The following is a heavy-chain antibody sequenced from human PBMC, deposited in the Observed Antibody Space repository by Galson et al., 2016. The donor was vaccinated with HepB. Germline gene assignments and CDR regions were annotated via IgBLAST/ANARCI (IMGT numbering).Heavy chain of an antibody. CDR3: ARGGWKFDYGDYDPRKVPYYFDS. CDR1: GYTFTSYG. D-gene: IGHD4-17*01. V-gene: IGHV1-18*01. J-gene: IGHJ4*02. Sequence: SVKVSCKASGYTFTSYGISWVRQAPGQGLEWMGWISAYNRNTNYAQKFRGRVTVTTDTSTSTAYMELRSLTSDDTAVYFCARGGWKFDYGDYDPRKVPYYFDSLGQGTLITVSS. CDR2: ISAYNRNT.